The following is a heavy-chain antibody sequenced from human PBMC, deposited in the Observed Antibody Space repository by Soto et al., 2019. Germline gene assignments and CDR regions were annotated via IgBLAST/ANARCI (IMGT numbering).Heavy chain of an antibody. V-gene: IGHV4-59*01. J-gene: IGHJ6*02. CDR3: ARDYGYYYGSGSELSYYYGMDV. CDR1: GGSISSYY. Sequence: SETLSLTCTVSGGSISSYYWSWIRQPPWKGLEWVGYIYYSGRTNYNPSLKSRVTISVDTYKNQFSLKLSSVTAADTAVYYCARDYGYYYGSGSELSYYYGMDVWGQGTTVTVSS. CDR2: IYYSGRT. D-gene: IGHD3-10*01.